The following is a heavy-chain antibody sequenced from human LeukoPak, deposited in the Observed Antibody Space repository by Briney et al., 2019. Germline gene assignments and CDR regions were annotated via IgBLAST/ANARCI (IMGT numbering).Heavy chain of an antibody. CDR1: GFTFSSYA. Sequence: PGGSLRLSCAASGFTFSSYAMSWVRQVPGKGLEWVSAISGSGGSTYFADSVKGRFTISRDNSKNTLYLQMNSLRAEDTAVYYCAKVGVRSETSVTRFGFDCWGQGTLVTVSS. CDR3: AKVGVRSETSVTRFGFDC. V-gene: IGHV3-23*01. J-gene: IGHJ4*02. D-gene: IGHD4-11*01. CDR2: ISGSGGST.